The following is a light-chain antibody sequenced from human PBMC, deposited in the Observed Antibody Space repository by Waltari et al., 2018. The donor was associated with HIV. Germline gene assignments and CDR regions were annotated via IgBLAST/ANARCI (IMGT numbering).Light chain of an antibody. CDR3: YSTDSSANHGV. Sequence: SSDLRRPPSVSVSLGQPARLPSLSDALPTKFVYCSQQKSGPAPVLVLLEDSRRPSGISERFSGSSSGTVATFTISGAQVEDAADYYCYSTDSSANHGVFGGGTKLTVL. CDR1: ALPTKF. V-gene: IGLV3-10*01. CDR2: EDS. J-gene: IGLJ3*02.